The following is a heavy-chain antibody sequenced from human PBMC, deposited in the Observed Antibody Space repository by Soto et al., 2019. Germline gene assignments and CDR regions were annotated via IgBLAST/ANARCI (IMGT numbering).Heavy chain of an antibody. CDR2: IYHSGST. D-gene: IGHD5-18*01. V-gene: IGHV4-30-2*01. CDR3: ASGRGDSYGLIS. Sequence: SETLSLTCAVSGGSISGGGYSWSWIRQPPGKGLEWIGYIYHSGSTYYNPSLKSRVTISVDRSKNQFSLKLSSVTAADTAVYYCASGRGDSYGLISWGQGTLVTVSS. J-gene: IGHJ5*02. CDR1: GGSISGGGYS.